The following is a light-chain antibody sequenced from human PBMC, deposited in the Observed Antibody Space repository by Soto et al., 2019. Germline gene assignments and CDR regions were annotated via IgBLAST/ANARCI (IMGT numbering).Light chain of an antibody. J-gene: IGKJ2*01. V-gene: IGKV1-39*01. CDR2: AAS. CDR3: QQSYRTPHT. Sequence: DIQMTQSPSSLSASVGDRVTISCRASQGVSAYLLWYQQRQGRAPKLLIYAASNLLSGVPSRFSGSGAGTNFTLTSSSRHPEDVATYYCQQSYRTPHTVGQGTKLETK. CDR1: QGVSAY.